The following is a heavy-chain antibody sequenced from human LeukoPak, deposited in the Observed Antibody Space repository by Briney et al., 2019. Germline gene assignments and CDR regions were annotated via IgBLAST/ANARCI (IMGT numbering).Heavy chain of an antibody. CDR3: ATVRSHYYGSGSYYNEGWFDP. Sequence: ASVKVSCKVSGYTLTELSMHWVRQAPGKGLEWMGGFYPENGETIYAQKFQGRVTMTEDTSTDTPYMELSSLRSEDTAVYYCATVRSHYYGSGSYYNEGWFDPWGQGTLVTVSS. J-gene: IGHJ5*02. CDR1: GYTLTELS. CDR2: FYPENGET. D-gene: IGHD3-10*01. V-gene: IGHV1-24*01.